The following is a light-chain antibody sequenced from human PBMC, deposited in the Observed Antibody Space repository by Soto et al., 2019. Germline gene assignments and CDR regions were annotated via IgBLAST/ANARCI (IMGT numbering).Light chain of an antibody. CDR2: KVS. CDR3: MQGTFWPYN. Sequence: DVVMTQSPLSLTVTLGQPASISCRSSQSLVHSDGSTYLHWFQQRPGQSPRRLIYKVSNRDSGVPDRFSGSVSGTDFTLKISRVEAEDVGVYYCMQGTFWPYNFGQGTKLEI. CDR1: QSLVHSDGSTY. V-gene: IGKV2-30*02. J-gene: IGKJ2*01.